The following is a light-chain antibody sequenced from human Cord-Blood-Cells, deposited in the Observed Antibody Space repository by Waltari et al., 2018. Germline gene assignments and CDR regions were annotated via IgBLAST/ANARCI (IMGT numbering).Light chain of an antibody. CDR2: AAS. J-gene: IGKJ1*01. Sequence: DIQLTQSPSSLSGSVADRATITCRARKSISSYLNCYKQKPGIAPKLLIYAASGLQSCVPSRFSGSGSEQDFTLTISSLQPEDYATDFCQQSYSTRTFGQGTKVEIK. CDR3: QQSYSTRT. V-gene: IGKV1-39*01. CDR1: KSISSY.